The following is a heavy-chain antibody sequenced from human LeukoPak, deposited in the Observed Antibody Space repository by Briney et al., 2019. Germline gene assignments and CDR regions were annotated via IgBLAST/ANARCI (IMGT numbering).Heavy chain of an antibody. CDR1: GFTFSSYG. CDR2: ISYDGSNE. V-gene: IGHV3-30*18. J-gene: IGHJ1*01. D-gene: IGHD3-22*01. CDR3: AKKDVVFITKQYSQH. Sequence: PGGSLRLSCAASGFTFSSYGMHWVRQAPGKGLEWVAVISYDGSNEYYADSVKGRFTISRDNSKNTLYLQMNSLRTEDTAIYYCAKKDVVFITKQYSQHWGQGPLVTVPS.